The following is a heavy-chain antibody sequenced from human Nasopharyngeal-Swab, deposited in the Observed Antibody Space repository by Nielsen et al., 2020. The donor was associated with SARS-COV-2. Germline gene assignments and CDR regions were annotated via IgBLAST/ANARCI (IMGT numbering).Heavy chain of an antibody. CDR1: GFTFSPYT. D-gene: IGHD3-9*01. Sequence: GESLKISCATSGFTFSPYTMTWVRQAPGKGPQWISYITSGNSVQYADSVRGRFTISRDNAKNTVYLQMNSLRAEDTAVYYCARDFDKAEDWGQGTLVTVSS. CDR2: ITSGNSV. CDR3: ARDFDKAED. V-gene: IGHV3-48*04. J-gene: IGHJ4*02.